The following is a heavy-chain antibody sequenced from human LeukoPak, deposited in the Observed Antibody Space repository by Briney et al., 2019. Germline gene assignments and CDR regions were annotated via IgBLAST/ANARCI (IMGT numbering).Heavy chain of an antibody. CDR3: AGRRSSGWYAY. J-gene: IGHJ4*02. CDR1: GFTVSGHP. Sequence: GGSLRLSCAASGFTVSGHPMSWVRQAPGKGLEWVSVIYDSGTTYYADSVKGRFLIFRDTSKNTVDLQMNSLRVEDTAVYYCAGRRSSGWYAYWGQGTLVTVSS. V-gene: IGHV3-53*01. D-gene: IGHD6-19*01. CDR2: IYDSGTT.